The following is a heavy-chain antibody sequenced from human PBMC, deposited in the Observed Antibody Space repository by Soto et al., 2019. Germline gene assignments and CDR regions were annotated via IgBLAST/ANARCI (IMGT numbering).Heavy chain of an antibody. CDR3: ARVFLIAARHGMDV. Sequence: PXGSVRLCCAASGFTFSSYLMHWVRQAPGKGLVWVSRINSDGSSTSYADSVKGRFTISRDNAKNTLYLQMNSLRAEDTAVYYCARVFLIAARHGMDVWGQGTTVTVSS. J-gene: IGHJ6*02. V-gene: IGHV3-74*01. CDR2: INSDGSST. CDR1: GFTFSSYL. D-gene: IGHD6-6*01.